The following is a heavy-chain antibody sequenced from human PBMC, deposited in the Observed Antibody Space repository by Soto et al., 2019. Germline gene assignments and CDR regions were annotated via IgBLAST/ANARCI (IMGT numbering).Heavy chain of an antibody. V-gene: IGHV1-8*01. J-gene: IGHJ6*02. CDR2: MSPNSGNT. CDR1: GYTFTSYD. Sequence: QVQLVQSGAEVKKPGASVKVSCKASGYTFTSYDITWVRQATGQGLEWMGWMSPNSGNTGYAQKFQGRLPMTRDPSISTAYMELSSLRYEDTAVYYCARGLSGYDILPDYDSYYYGMDVWGQGTTVTGSS. CDR3: ARGLSGYDILPDYDSYYYGMDV. D-gene: IGHD3-9*01.